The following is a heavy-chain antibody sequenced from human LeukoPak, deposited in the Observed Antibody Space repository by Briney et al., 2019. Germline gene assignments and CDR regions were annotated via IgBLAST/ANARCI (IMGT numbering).Heavy chain of an antibody. CDR2: ISGSGGST. V-gene: IGHV3-23*01. Sequence: GGSLRLSCAPSGFTFSSYAMSWVRQAPGKGLEWVSAISGSGGSTYYANSVKGRFTISRDNSKNTLYLQMNSLRAEDTAVYYCAKDITMIVVVIPTYDAFDIWGQGTMVTVSS. CDR1: GFTFSSYA. CDR3: AKDITMIVVVIPTYDAFDI. D-gene: IGHD3-22*01. J-gene: IGHJ3*02.